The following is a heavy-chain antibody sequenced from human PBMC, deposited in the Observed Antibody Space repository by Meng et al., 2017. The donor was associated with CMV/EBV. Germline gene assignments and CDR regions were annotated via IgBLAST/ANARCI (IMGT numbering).Heavy chain of an antibody. CDR3: AHRRGVDFWSGFPTDWFDP. CDR1: LSTSGVG. Sequence: LSTSGVGVGWLRQPPGKALEWLALIYWNDDKRYSPSLKSRLTITKDTSKHQVVLTMTNMDPVDTATYYCAHRRGVDFWSGFPTDWFDPWGQGTLVTVSS. J-gene: IGHJ5*02. V-gene: IGHV2-5*01. CDR2: IYWNDDK. D-gene: IGHD3-3*01.